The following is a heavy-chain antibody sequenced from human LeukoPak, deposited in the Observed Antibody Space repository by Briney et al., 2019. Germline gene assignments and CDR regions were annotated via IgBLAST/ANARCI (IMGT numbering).Heavy chain of an antibody. D-gene: IGHD2-15*01. CDR1: GFTFSSYW. Sequence: GGSLRLSCAASGFTFSSYWMHWVRQAPGKGLVWVSRINHDGSDTIYADSVRGRFTISRDDAKNTLYLQMNNLRAEDTAVYYCVRGGPSTWSWGQGTLVTVSS. CDR3: VRGGPSTWS. CDR2: INHDGSDT. V-gene: IGHV3-74*01. J-gene: IGHJ5*02.